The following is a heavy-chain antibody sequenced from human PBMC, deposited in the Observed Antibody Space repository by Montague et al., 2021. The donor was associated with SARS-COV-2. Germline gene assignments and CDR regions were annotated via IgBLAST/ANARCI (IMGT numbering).Heavy chain of an antibody. Sequence: SLRLSCAAAGFWFSNHGMNWVRQAPGKGLEWVSYISPTGSTIYYADSVKGRFTISRDNAKNALYLQMNSLRADDTSMYYCARDKSAVGVPYGDLDSWGQGTTVTVSS. D-gene: IGHD2-8*01. J-gene: IGHJ4*02. CDR2: ISPTGSTI. CDR3: ARDKSAVGVPYGDLDS. V-gene: IGHV3-48*03. CDR1: GFWFSNHG.